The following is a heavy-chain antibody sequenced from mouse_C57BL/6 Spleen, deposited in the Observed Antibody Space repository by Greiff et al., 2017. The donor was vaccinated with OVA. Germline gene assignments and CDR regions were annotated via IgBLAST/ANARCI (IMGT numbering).Heavy chain of an antibody. V-gene: IGHV14-2*01. CDR2: IDPEDGET. CDR1: GFNIKDYY. J-gene: IGHJ1*03. Sequence: VQLKESGAELVKPGASVKLSCTASGFNIKDYYMHWVKQRTEQGLEWIGRIDPEDGETKYAPKFQGKATITADTSSNTAYLQLSSLTSEDTAVYYCARSKVTTRWYFDVWGTGTTVTVSS. CDR3: ARSKVTTRWYFDV. D-gene: IGHD2-13*01.